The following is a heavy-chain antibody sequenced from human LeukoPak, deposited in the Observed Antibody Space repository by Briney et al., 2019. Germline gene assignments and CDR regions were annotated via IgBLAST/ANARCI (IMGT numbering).Heavy chain of an antibody. CDR2: IYYSGST. V-gene: IGHV4-59*12. CDR3: ARGRSGWLAFDY. Sequence: PSETLSLTCTVSGGSMSPYHWGWIRQPPGKGLEWTGYIYYSGSTNYNPSLKSRVTISVDTSKNQFSLKLSSVTAADTAVYYCARGRSGWLAFDYWGQGILVTVSS. CDR1: GGSMSPYH. J-gene: IGHJ4*02. D-gene: IGHD6-19*01.